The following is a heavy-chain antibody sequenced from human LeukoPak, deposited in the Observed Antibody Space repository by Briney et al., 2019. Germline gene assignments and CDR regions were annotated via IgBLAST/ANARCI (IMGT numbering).Heavy chain of an antibody. CDR3: ARGSPTYYDFWSGYHYYFDY. CDR1: GYTFTSYD. CDR2: IIPIFGTA. V-gene: IGHV1-69*13. J-gene: IGHJ4*02. D-gene: IGHD3-3*01. Sequence: SVKVSCKASGYTFTSYDINWVRQATGQGLEWMGGIIPIFGTANYAQKFQGRVTITADESTSTAYMELSSLRSEDTAVYYCARGSPTYYDFWSGYHYYFDYWGQGTLVTVSS.